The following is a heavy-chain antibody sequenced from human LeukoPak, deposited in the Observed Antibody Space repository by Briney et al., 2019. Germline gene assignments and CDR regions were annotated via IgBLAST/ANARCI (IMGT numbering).Heavy chain of an antibody. CDR1: GPSVSNYIFY. J-gene: IGHJ5*02. CDR2: IYHTATT. D-gene: IGHD4-23*01. CDR3: GKVGGNSNS. Sequence: SECLSLTCSVSGPSVSNYIFYWNWIRQQPGKGLGLFGYIYHTATTFYNSSLKSRVTITLDTSQNQVSLKMASVTGAHTAMYYCGKVGGNSNSWGQGTLVTVSS. V-gene: IGHV4-31*03.